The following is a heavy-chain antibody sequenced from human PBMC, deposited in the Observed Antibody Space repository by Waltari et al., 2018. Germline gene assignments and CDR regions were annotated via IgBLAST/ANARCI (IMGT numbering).Heavy chain of an antibody. Sequence: QVQLQESGPGLVKPSETLSLTCTVPGYPISSGYSGGLIRQPPGEGWKGRESIGSIYQSGSTYYNPSLKSRVTISVDTSKNQFSLKLSSVTAADTAVYYCARGLGDYYDSSGPRGGFWGQGTLVTVSS. J-gene: IGHJ4*02. CDR3: ARGLGDYYDSSGPRGGF. V-gene: IGHV4-38-2*02. CDR2: IYQSGST. CDR1: GYPISSGYS. D-gene: IGHD3-22*01.